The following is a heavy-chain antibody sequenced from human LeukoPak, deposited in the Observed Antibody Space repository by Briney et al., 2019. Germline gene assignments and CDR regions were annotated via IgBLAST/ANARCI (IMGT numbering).Heavy chain of an antibody. V-gene: IGHV3-7*01. CDR1: GFTFSSYW. J-gene: IGHJ6*03. CDR3: ARVPRITIFGVVTPYYYYYMDV. Sequence: GGSLRLSCAASGFTFSSYWMSWVRQAPGKGLEWVANIKQDGSEKYYVDSVKGRFTISRDNAKNSLYLQMNSLRAEDTAVYYCARVPRITIFGVVTPYYYYYMDVWGKGTTVTVSS. CDR2: IKQDGSEK. D-gene: IGHD3-3*01.